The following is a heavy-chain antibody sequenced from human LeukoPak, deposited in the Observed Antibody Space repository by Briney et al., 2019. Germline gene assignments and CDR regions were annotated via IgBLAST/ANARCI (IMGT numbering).Heavy chain of an antibody. CDR3: ARALYSSGWYRGEYYFDY. D-gene: IGHD6-19*01. J-gene: IGHJ4*02. CDR1: GGSISSYY. Sequence: SETLSLTCTVYGGSISSYYWSWIRQPPGKGLEWIGYIYYSGSTNYNPSLKSRVTISVDTSKNQFSLKLSSVTAADTAVYYCARALYSSGWYRGEYYFDYWGQGTLVTVSS. V-gene: IGHV4-59*01. CDR2: IYYSGST.